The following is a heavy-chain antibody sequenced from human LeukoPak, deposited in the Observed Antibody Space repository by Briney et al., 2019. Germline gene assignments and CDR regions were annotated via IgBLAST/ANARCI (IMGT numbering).Heavy chain of an antibody. V-gene: IGHV3-30*04. CDR3: ARADMVRGPTVRGYDY. CDR2: ISYDGSNK. Sequence: GRSLRLSCAASGFTFSSYAMHWVRQAPGKGLEWVAVISYDGSNKYYADSVKGRFTISRDNSKNTLYLQMNSLRAEDTAVYYCARADMVRGPTVRGYDYWGQGTLVTVSS. D-gene: IGHD3-10*01. CDR1: GFTFSSYA. J-gene: IGHJ4*02.